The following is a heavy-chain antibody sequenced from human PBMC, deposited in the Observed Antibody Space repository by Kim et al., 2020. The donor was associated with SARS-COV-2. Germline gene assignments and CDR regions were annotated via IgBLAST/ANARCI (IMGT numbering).Heavy chain of an antibody. Sequence: SETLSLTCAVYGGSFSGYYWSWIRQPPGKGLEWIGEINHSGSTNYNPSLKSRVTISVDTSKNQFSLKLSSVTAADTAVYYCAINYYDTYLAVEGDAFDIWAKGQWSPSLQ. D-gene: IGHD3-22*01. CDR2: INHSGST. J-gene: IGHJ3*02. CDR3: AINYYDTYLAVEGDAFDI. V-gene: IGHV4-34*01. CDR1: GGSFSGYY.